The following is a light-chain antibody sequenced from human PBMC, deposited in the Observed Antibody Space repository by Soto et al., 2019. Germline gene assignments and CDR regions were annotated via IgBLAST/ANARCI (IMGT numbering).Light chain of an antibody. CDR3: QQYNNWPPVT. V-gene: IGKV3-15*01. J-gene: IGKJ5*01. Sequence: DIVMTQSPATLSVSPGERVTLSCRASQSVSSNLAWYQQKSGQAPRLLIYGASTRATGIPARFSGSGSGTEFTFTISSLQSEDFAIYYCQQYNNWPPVTFGQGTRLEIK. CDR2: GAS. CDR1: QSVSSN.